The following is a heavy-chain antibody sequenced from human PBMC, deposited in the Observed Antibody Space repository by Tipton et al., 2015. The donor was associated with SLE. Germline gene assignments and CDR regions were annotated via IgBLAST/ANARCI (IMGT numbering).Heavy chain of an antibody. Sequence: TLSLTCTVSGGSISSYYWSWIRQPPGKGLEWIGDIYESGSTKYNPSLKSRVSISVDTSKSQLFLKLSSVTAADTAVYYCASLPIFGVVHDAYDFWGQGTPVTVSS. V-gene: IGHV4-59*12. J-gene: IGHJ3*01. CDR1: GGSISSYY. D-gene: IGHD3-3*01. CDR3: ASLPIFGVVHDAYDF. CDR2: IYESGST.